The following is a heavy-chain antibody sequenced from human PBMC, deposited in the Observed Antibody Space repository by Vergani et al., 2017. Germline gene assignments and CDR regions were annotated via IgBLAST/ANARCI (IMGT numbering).Heavy chain of an antibody. CDR3: ARERDLYGGNSFLD. Sequence: QVQLVQSGAEVKKPGASVKVSCKASGYTFTSYDINWVRQATGQGLEWMGWISAYNGNTNYAQKLQGRVTMTTDTSTSTAYMELRSLRSDDTAVYYCARERDLYGGNSFLDWGQGTLVTVSS. V-gene: IGHV1-18*01. J-gene: IGHJ4*02. D-gene: IGHD4-23*01. CDR1: GYTFTSYD. CDR2: ISAYNGNT.